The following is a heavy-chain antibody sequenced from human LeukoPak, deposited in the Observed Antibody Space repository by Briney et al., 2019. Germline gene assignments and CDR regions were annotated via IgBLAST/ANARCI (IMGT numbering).Heavy chain of an antibody. J-gene: IGHJ3*02. CDR3: ARDPSGYRNDAFDI. V-gene: IGHV4-59*01. Sequence: SETLSLTCIVSGGSISSYYWSWIRQPPGKGLEWIGYIYYSGSTNYNPSLKSRVTISVDTSKNQFSLKLSSVTAADTAVYYCARDPSGYRNDAFDIWGQGTMVTVSS. CDR2: IYYSGST. CDR1: GGSISSYY. D-gene: IGHD1-14*01.